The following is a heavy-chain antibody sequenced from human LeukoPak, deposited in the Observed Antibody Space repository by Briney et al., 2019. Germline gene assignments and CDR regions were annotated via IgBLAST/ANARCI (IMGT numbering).Heavy chain of an antibody. CDR3: ARDRAAAGYDAFDI. CDR2: IWYDGTNK. CDR1: GFTFSSYG. J-gene: IGHJ3*02. Sequence: GGSLRLSCAASGFTFSSYGIHWVRQAPGKGLEWVAVIWYDGTNKYYADFVKGRFTISRDNSKTTLFLHMSSLRAEDTAVYFCARDRAAAGYDAFDIWGQGTLVTVSS. D-gene: IGHD6-13*01. V-gene: IGHV3-33*08.